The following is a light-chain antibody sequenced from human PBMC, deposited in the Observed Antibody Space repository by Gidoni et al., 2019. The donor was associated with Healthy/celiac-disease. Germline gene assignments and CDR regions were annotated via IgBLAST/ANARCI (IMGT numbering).Light chain of an antibody. CDR1: QDISNY. J-gene: IGKJ4*01. Sequence: DIQMTQSPSSLSASVGDRVTITCRASQDISNYLNWYQQKPGKAPKLLIYDASNLETGVPSRFSRSGSWTDFTFTISSLHPEDIATYYCQQYDNLPPRTFGGGTKVEIK. CDR3: QQYDNLPPRT. CDR2: DAS. V-gene: IGKV1-33*01.